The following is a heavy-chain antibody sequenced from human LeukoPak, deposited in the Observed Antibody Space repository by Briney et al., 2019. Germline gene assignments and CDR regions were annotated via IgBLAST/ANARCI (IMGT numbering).Heavy chain of an antibody. CDR3: ARRTTVTTFDY. Sequence: RASVKVSCKASGYTFTGYYMHWVRQAPGQGLEWMGWINPNSGGTNYAQKFQGRVTMTRNTSISTAYMELSSLRSEDTAVYYCARRTTVTTFDYWGQGTLVTVSS. J-gene: IGHJ4*02. V-gene: IGHV1-2*02. D-gene: IGHD4-17*01. CDR2: INPNSGGT. CDR1: GYTFTGYY.